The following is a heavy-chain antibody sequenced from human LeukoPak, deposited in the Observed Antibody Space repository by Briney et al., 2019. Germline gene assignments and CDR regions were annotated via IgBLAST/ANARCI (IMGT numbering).Heavy chain of an antibody. V-gene: IGHV3-13*05. Sequence: GGSLRLSCAASGFTFSSYNMHWVRQAPGKGLEWVSAIGTAGDPYYPGSVKGRFTISRENAKNSLYLQMSSLTAGDTAVYYCARDHQVFCHVLLWFGEPNPDYGGQGTLVTLSA. CDR2: IGTAGDP. D-gene: IGHD3-10*01. J-gene: IGHJ4*02. CDR3: ARDHQVFCHVLLWFGEPNPDY. CDR1: GFTFSSYN.